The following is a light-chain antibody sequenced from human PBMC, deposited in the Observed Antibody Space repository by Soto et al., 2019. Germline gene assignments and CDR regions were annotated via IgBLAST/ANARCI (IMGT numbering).Light chain of an antibody. J-gene: IGKJ4*01. CDR3: QQRISWPLT. Sequence: EIMLKQSPATLSLSPGERATLSCRASQSVNGLLGWYQQKPGQAPRLLISDASKRATGIPARFSGSGFETDFTLTISSLEPEDVAVYYCQQRISWPLTFGGGTKVEIK. V-gene: IGKV3-11*01. CDR1: QSVNGL. CDR2: DAS.